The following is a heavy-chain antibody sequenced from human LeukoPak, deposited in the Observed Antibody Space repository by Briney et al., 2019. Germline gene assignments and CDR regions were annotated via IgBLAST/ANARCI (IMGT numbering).Heavy chain of an antibody. D-gene: IGHD2-2*01. Sequence: SETLSLTCTVSGGSISSYYWSWTRQPPGKGLEWIGYIYYSGSTNYNPSLKSRVTISVDTSKNQFSLKLSSVTAADTAVYYCARDSMATFFWGQGTLVTVSS. CDR3: ARDSMATFF. J-gene: IGHJ4*02. V-gene: IGHV4-59*01. CDR1: GGSISSYY. CDR2: IYYSGST.